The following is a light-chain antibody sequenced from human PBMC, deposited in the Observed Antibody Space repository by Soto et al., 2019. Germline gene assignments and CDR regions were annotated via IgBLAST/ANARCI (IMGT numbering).Light chain of an antibody. Sequence: ESVLTQSPGTLSLSPGERANLSCRASQSVSSNYLAWCQQKTGRAPRLLIYDASNRATGIPARFSGSGSGTEFTLTISSLQSEDFAVYYCQQYNKWPPETFGQGTKVDIK. CDR2: DAS. CDR3: QQYNKWPPET. J-gene: IGKJ1*01. CDR1: QSVSSN. V-gene: IGKV3D-15*01.